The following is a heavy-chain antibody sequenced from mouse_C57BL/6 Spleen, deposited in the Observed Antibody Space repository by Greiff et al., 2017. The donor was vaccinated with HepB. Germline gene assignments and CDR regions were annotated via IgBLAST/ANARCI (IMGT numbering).Heavy chain of an antibody. J-gene: IGHJ4*01. CDR3: ARQIYYGNYDYAMDY. D-gene: IGHD2-1*01. V-gene: IGHV1-42*01. Sequence: VQLQQSGPELVKPGASVKISCKASGYSFTGYYMNWVKQSPEKSLEWIGEINPSTGGTTYNQKFKAKATLTVDKSSSTAYMQLTSLTSEDSAFYYCARQIYYGNYDYAMDYWGQGTSVTVSS. CDR1: GYSFTGYY. CDR2: INPSTGGT.